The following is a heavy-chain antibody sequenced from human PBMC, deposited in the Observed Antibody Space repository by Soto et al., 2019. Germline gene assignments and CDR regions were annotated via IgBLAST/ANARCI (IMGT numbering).Heavy chain of an antibody. Sequence: EVQLLESGGDLVQPGGSLRVSCAASGFMFSSHGMSWVRQAPGKGLEWVSSISSGGDLTYYADSVKGRLTVSRDNLKNTLSLQMDSLRAEDTATYYCAKIGQIGNWFFDYCGQGTLDTVSS. CDR1: GFMFSSHG. D-gene: IGHD1-1*01. V-gene: IGHV3-23*01. J-gene: IGHJ4*02. CDR3: AKIGQIGNWFFDY. CDR2: ISSGGDLT.